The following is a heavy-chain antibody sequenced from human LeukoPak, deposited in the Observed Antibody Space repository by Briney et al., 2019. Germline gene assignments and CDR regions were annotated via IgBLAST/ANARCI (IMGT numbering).Heavy chain of an antibody. CDR3: ARDESALGYCSGGSCYRNYYYYGMDV. J-gene: IGHJ6*02. CDR2: ISGSGGST. CDR1: GFTFSSYA. D-gene: IGHD2-15*01. Sequence: GGSLRLSCAASGFTFSSYAMSWVRQAPGKGLEWVSAISGSGGSTYYADSVKGRFTISRDNSKNTLYLQMNSLRAEDTAVYYCARDESALGYCSGGSCYRNYYYYGMDVWGQGTTVTVSS. V-gene: IGHV3-23*01.